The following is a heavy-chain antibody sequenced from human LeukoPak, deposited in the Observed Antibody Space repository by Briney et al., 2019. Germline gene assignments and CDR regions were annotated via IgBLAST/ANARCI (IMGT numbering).Heavy chain of an antibody. D-gene: IGHD3-10*01. CDR3: AKDRGVRGVIRESGDY. V-gene: IGHV3-30*18. J-gene: IGHJ4*02. CDR1: GFTFSSYG. CDR2: ISYDGSNK. Sequence: GGSLRLSCAASGFTFSSYGMHWVRQAPGKGLEWVAVISYDGSNKYYADSVKGRLTISRDNSKNTLYLQMNSLRAEDTAVYYCAKDRGVRGVIRESGDYWGQGTLVTVSS.